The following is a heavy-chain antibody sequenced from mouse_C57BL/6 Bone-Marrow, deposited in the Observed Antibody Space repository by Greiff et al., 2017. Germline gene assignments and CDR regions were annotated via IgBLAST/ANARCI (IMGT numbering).Heavy chain of an antibody. Sequence: EVQLQQSGPELVKPGASVKISCKASGYTFTDYYMNWVKQSHGKSLEWIGDINPNNGGTSYNQKFKGKATLTVDKSSSTAYMERRSLTSEDSAVYYWAGGVVRFAYWGQGTLVTVSA. D-gene: IGHD1-1*02. CDR3: AGGVVRFAY. J-gene: IGHJ3*01. CDR2: INPNNGGT. CDR1: GYTFTDYY. V-gene: IGHV1-26*01.